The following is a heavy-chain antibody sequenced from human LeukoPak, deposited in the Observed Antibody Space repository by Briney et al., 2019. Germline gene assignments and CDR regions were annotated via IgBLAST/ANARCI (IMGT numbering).Heavy chain of an antibody. CDR3: AREAEYSSSSYFDY. J-gene: IGHJ4*02. V-gene: IGHV4-30-2*01. Sequence: SETLSLTCTVSGGSISSGGYYWSWIRQPPGKGLEWIGYIYHSGSTYYNPSLKSRVTISVDRSKNQFSLKLSSVTAADTAVYYCAREAEYSSSSYFDYWGQGTLVTVSS. D-gene: IGHD6-6*01. CDR2: IYHSGST. CDR1: GGSISSGGYY.